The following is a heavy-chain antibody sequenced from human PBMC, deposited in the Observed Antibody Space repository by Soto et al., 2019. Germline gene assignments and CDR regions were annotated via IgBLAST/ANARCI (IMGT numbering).Heavy chain of an antibody. D-gene: IGHD2-21*02. Sequence: ASVKVSCKASGYTFTSYGISWVRQAPGQGLEWMGWISAYNGNTNYAQKLQGRVTMTTDTSTSTAYMELRSLRSDDTAVYYCARNSFILSVVTAPDYWGQGTLVTVSS. CDR1: GYTFTSYG. CDR2: ISAYNGNT. V-gene: IGHV1-18*01. CDR3: ARNSFILSVVTAPDY. J-gene: IGHJ4*02.